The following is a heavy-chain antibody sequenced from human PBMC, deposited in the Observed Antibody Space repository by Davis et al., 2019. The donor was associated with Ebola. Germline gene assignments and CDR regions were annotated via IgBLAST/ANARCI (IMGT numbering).Heavy chain of an antibody. CDR1: GFTFSGSA. D-gene: IGHD4-23*01. J-gene: IGHJ4*02. V-gene: IGHV3-73*01. Sequence: GESLKISCAASGFTFSGSAMHWVRQASGKGLEWVGRIRSKANSYATAYAASVKGRFTISRDDSKNTAYLQMNSLRAEDTAVYYCAKDLGGGNSMVFDYWGQGTLVTVSS. CDR2: IRSKANSYAT. CDR3: AKDLGGGNSMVFDY.